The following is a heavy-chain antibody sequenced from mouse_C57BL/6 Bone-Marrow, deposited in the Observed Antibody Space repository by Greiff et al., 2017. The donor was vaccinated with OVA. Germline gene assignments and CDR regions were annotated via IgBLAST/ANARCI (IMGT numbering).Heavy chain of an antibody. J-gene: IGHJ3*01. V-gene: IGHV1-4*01. D-gene: IGHD2-1*01. CDR2: INPSSGYP. CDR3: AREDGNWFAY. CDR1: GYTFTSYT. Sequence: VKLQESGAELARPGASVKMSCKASGYTFTSYTMHWVKQRPGQGLEWIGYINPSSGYPKYNQKFKDKATLTADKSSSPAYMQRSSLTYEDSAVYYCAREDGNWFAYWGQGTLVTVSA.